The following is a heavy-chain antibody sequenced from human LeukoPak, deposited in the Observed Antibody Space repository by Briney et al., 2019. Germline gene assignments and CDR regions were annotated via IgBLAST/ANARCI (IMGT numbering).Heavy chain of an antibody. CDR1: GGSFSGYY. CDR2: INHSGST. J-gene: IGHJ6*01. CDR3: ARSQGAAGITMVRGAPRYYYYGMDV. V-gene: IGHV4-34*01. Sequence: SETLSLTCAVYGGSFSGYYWSWIRQPPGKGLEWIGEINHSGSTNYNPSLKSRVTISVDTSKNQFSLKLSSVTAADTAVYYCARSQGAAGITMVRGAPRYYYYGMDVWGQGTKVTLPS. D-gene: IGHD3-10*01.